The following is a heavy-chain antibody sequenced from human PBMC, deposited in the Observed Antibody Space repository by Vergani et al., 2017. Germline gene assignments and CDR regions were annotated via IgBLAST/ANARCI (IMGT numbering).Heavy chain of an antibody. CDR2: IYYSGST. CDR3: ANRGPD. J-gene: IGHJ4*02. Sequence: QVQLQESGPGLVKPSETLSLSCTVSNGSVSSSYWSWIRQPPGKGLEWIGYIYYSGSTNYNPSLKSRVTISVDTSKNQFSLKLSSVTAADTAVYYCANRGPDWGQGTLVTVSS. CDR1: NGSVSSSY. V-gene: IGHV4-59*02.